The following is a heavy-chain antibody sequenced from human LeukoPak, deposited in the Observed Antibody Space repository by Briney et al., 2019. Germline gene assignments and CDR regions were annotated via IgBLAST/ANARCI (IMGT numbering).Heavy chain of an antibody. CDR3: GRARDGVFDY. Sequence: SQTLSLTCAISGDSVSSNRVTWNWIRQSPSTGLEWLGRTYYRSKWSHDYALSVKSRITINADTSKTQFSLQLNSVTPEDTAVYYCGRARDGVFDYWGQGTLGTVSS. V-gene: IGHV6-1*01. D-gene: IGHD5-24*01. CDR1: GDSVSSNRVT. J-gene: IGHJ4*02. CDR2: TYYRSKWSH.